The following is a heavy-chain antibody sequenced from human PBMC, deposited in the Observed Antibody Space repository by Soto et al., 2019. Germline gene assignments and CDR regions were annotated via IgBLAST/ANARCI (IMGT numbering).Heavy chain of an antibody. J-gene: IGHJ6*02. CDR3: ARDPYDSSGLPPDV. V-gene: IGHV3-21*01. CDR1: GFTFSSYS. CDR2: ISSSSSYI. D-gene: IGHD3-22*01. Sequence: VGSVRLSCAASGFTFSSYSMNWVRQAPGKGLEWVSSISSSSSYIYYADSVKGRFTISRDNAKNSLYLQMNSLRAEDTAVYYCARDPYDSSGLPPDVWGQGTTVTVSS.